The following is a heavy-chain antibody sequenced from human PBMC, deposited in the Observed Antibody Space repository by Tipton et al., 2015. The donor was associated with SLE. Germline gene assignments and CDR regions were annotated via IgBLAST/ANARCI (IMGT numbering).Heavy chain of an antibody. J-gene: IGHJ4*02. CDR1: GYSISSGYY. Sequence: TLSLTCAVSGYSISSGYYWGWIRQPPGKGLEWIGSIYHSGSTYYNPSLKSRVTISVDTSKNQFSLKLISGTAADTAVYYCARHQGGFDYWGQGTLVTVSS. CDR3: ARHQGGFDY. V-gene: IGHV4-38-2*01. CDR2: IYHSGST.